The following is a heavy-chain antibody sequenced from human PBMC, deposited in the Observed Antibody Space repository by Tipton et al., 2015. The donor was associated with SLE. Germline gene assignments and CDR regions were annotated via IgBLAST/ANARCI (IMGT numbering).Heavy chain of an antibody. CDR2: IYHTGST. J-gene: IGHJ3*02. D-gene: IGHD3-10*01. CDR1: GYSISSGHF. Sequence: TLSLTCSVSGYSISSGHFWGWIRQPPGKGLEWIEIIYHTGSTYYNPSLKSRVTISVDTSKNQFSLKLSSVTAADTAVYYCARLRGPVLPDAFDIWGQGTMVTVSS. CDR3: ARLRGPVLPDAFDI. V-gene: IGHV4-38-2*01.